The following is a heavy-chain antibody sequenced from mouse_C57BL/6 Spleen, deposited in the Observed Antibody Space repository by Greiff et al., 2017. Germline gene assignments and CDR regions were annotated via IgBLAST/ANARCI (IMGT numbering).Heavy chain of an antibody. CDR2: ISDGGSYT. CDR3: ARKTGYFDY. CDR1: GFTFSSYA. Sequence: EVNVVESGGGLVKPGGSLKLSCAASGFTFSSYAMSWVRQTPEKRLEWVATISDGGSYTYYPDNVKGRFTISRDNAKNNLYLQMSHLKSEDTAMYYCARKTGYFDYWGQGTTLTVSS. V-gene: IGHV5-4*03. J-gene: IGHJ2*01. D-gene: IGHD4-1*01.